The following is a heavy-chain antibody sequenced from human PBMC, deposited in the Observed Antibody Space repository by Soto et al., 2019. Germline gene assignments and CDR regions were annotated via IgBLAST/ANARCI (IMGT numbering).Heavy chain of an antibody. CDR2: IYYSGST. J-gene: IGHJ3*02. Sequence: QVQLQESGPGLVKPSQTLSLTCTVSGGSISSGGYYWSWIRQHPGKGLEWIGYIYYSGSTYYNPSLKSRVTISVDTSKNQFSLKLSSVTAADTAVYYCARGGSALYRADDAFDIWGQGTMVTVSS. CDR1: GGSISSGGYY. V-gene: IGHV4-31*03. CDR3: ARGGSALYRADDAFDI.